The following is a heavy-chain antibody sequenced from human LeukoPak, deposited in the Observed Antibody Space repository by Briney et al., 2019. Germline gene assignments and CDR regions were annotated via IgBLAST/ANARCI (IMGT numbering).Heavy chain of an antibody. V-gene: IGHV3-23*01. D-gene: IGHD3-22*01. Sequence: GGSLRLSCAASGFTFSSYAMSWVRQAPGKGLEWVSAISGTGSRSCYGDSLKARFTLYKGNAKNPLYLQMTSLRAEDTAVYYCARARGPGGTTMIVVVITRDGAFDIWGQGTMVTVSS. CDR2: ISGTGSRS. CDR1: GFTFSSYA. J-gene: IGHJ3*02. CDR3: ARARGPGGTTMIVVVITRDGAFDI.